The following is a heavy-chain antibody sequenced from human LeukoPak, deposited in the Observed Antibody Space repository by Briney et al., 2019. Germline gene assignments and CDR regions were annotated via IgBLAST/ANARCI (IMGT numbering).Heavy chain of an antibody. CDR3: ARGYYYDSSGYYYVNWFDP. V-gene: IGHV4-38-2*02. D-gene: IGHD3-22*01. CDR2: IYHSGST. J-gene: IGHJ5*02. CDR1: GFSIRSSHY. Sequence: SETLSLTCTVSGFSIRSSHYWGWIRQPPGKGLEWIGSIYHSGSTYYNPSLKSRVTISVDTSKNQFSLKLSSVTAADTAVYYCARGYYYDSSGYYYVNWFDPWGQGTLVTVSS.